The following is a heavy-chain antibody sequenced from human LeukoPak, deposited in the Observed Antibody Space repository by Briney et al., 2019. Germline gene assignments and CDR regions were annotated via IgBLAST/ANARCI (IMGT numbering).Heavy chain of an antibody. CDR2: INAYNDNT. D-gene: IGHD1-26*01. J-gene: IGHJ6*03. CDR3: ARTTNSYYYYYYIDV. Sequence: ASVKVACKASGYTFNSAGISWVRQAPGQGLEWMGWINAYNDNTKYAEKHQGRVTMTTDTSTSKAYMELRSLRSDDTAVYYCARTTNSYYYYYYIDVWGKGTTVTVSS. CDR1: GYTFNSAG. V-gene: IGHV1-18*01.